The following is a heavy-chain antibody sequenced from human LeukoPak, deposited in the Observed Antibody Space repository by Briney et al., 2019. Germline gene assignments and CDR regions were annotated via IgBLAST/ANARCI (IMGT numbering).Heavy chain of an antibody. CDR1: GFTFITYN. V-gene: IGHV3-21*01. J-gene: IGHJ4*02. CDR3: ARHVVAVGFDY. D-gene: IGHD3-22*01. Sequence: KPGGSLRLSCAASGFTFITYNMNWVRQAPGKGLEWVSSITSSSSYIYYADSVKGRFTISRDNAKNSLYLQMNSLRAEDTAVYYCARHVVAVGFDYWGQGALVTVSS. CDR2: ITSSSSYI.